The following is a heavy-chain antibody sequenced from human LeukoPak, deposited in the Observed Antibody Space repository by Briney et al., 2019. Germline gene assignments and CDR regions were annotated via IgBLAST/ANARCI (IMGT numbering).Heavy chain of an antibody. Sequence: PSETLSLTCAVYGRSFSGYYWSWIRQPPGKGLEWIGEINHSGSTNYNPSLKSRVTISVDTSKNQFSLKLSSVTAADTAVYYCARVTQEPAASLGFWFDPWGQGTLVTVSS. J-gene: IGHJ5*02. V-gene: IGHV4-34*01. CDR1: GRSFSGYY. CDR3: ARVTQEPAASLGFWFDP. D-gene: IGHD2-2*01. CDR2: INHSGST.